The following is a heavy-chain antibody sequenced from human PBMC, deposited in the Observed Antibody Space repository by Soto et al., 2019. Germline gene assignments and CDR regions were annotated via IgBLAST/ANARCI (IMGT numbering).Heavy chain of an antibody. D-gene: IGHD2-2*01. V-gene: IGHV3-21*01. Sequence: GGSLRLSCVSSGFSFSTYIMNWVRQAPGKGLEWVSSISSSSSYKFYSDSAKGRFTISRDNAENSTYLQMDSLRAEDTAVYYCARESAALNWFDPWGQGPLVTVSS. CDR2: ISSSSSYK. CDR3: ARESAALNWFDP. J-gene: IGHJ5*02. CDR1: GFSFSTYI.